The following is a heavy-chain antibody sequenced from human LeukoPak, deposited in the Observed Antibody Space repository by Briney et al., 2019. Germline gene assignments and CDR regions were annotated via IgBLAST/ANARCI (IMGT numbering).Heavy chain of an antibody. V-gene: IGHV3-30*03. CDR1: GFTFSSYG. D-gene: IGHD3-10*01. CDR2: ISYDGSSK. J-gene: IGHJ4*02. CDR3: ARVRRWYYGSGSYYSLDY. Sequence: PGGSLRLSCAASGFTFSSYGMHWVRQAPGKGLEWVAVISYDGSSKYYADSVKGRFTISRDNSKNTLNLQMNSLRAEDTAVYYCARVRRWYYGSGSYYSLDYWGQGTLVTVSS.